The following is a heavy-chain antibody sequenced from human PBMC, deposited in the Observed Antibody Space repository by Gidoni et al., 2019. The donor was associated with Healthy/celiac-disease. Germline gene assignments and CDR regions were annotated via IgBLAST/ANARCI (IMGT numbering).Heavy chain of an antibody. J-gene: IGHJ6*02. Sequence: EVQLVESGGGLVQPGGSLKLSCAASGFTFSGSAMHWVRQASGKGLEWVGRIRSKANSYATAYAASVKGRFTISRDDSKNTAYLQMNSLKTEDTAVYYCTRSLGDPTKYYYYYGMDVWGQGTTVTVSS. D-gene: IGHD4-17*01. CDR3: TRSLGDPTKYYYYYGMDV. V-gene: IGHV3-73*01. CDR2: IRSKANSYAT. CDR1: GFTFSGSA.